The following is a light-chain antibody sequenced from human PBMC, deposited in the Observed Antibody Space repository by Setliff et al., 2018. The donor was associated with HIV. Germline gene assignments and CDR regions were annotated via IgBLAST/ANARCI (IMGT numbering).Light chain of an antibody. Sequence: QAVVAQEPSLTVSPGGTVTPTCASSTGVVTSDHFPNWFQQKPGQTPRALIYSTDKRHSWTPARFSGSLLGGKAALTLSGVQPEDEADYYCLLHYGGVQIFGTGTKVTVL. J-gene: IGLJ1*01. CDR1: TGVVTSDHF. CDR2: STD. V-gene: IGLV7-43*01. CDR3: LLHYGGVQI.